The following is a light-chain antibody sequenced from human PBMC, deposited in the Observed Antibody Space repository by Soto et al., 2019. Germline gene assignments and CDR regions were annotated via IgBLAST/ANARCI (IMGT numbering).Light chain of an antibody. Sequence: EIVLTQSPGTLSLSPGERATLSCRASQSVSSSYLAWYQQKPGQAPRLLIYGASSRATGIPDRFSGSGSGTDFTLTISRLEPGDFAVYYCQQYGSSITFGQGTRLENK. CDR3: QQYGSSIT. J-gene: IGKJ5*01. V-gene: IGKV3-20*01. CDR2: GAS. CDR1: QSVSSSY.